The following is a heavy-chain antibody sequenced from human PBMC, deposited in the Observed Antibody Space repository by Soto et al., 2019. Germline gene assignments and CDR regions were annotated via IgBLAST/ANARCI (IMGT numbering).Heavy chain of an antibody. CDR3: AKVRSRYYYDSSGPIDY. J-gene: IGHJ4*02. CDR1: GFTFSSYA. CDR2: ISGSGGST. V-gene: IGHV3-23*01. Sequence: EVQLLESGGGLVQPGGSLRLSCAASGFTFSSYAMSWVRHAPGKGLEWVSAISGSGGSTYYADSVKGRFTISRDNSKNTLYLQMNSLRAEDTAVYYCAKVRSRYYYDSSGPIDYWGQGTLVTVSS. D-gene: IGHD3-22*01.